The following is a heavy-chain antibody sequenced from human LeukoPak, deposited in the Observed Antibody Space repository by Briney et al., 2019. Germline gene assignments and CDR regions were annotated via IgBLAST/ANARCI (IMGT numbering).Heavy chain of an antibody. J-gene: IGHJ3*02. CDR3: ARDVVTVTKGFDI. D-gene: IGHD4-17*01. Sequence: SETLSLTCAVSTDSFSSHYWTWIRQPPGKGLEWIGYISYIGSTNYNPSLKSRVNISIDTSKNQFSLKLSSVTAADTAVYYCARDVVTVTKGFDIWGQGTMVSVSS. V-gene: IGHV4-59*11. CDR2: ISYIGST. CDR1: TDSFSSHY.